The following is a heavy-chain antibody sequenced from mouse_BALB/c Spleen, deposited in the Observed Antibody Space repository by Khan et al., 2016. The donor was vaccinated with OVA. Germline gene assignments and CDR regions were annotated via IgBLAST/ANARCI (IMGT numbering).Heavy chain of an antibody. CDR1: GYTFTSYW. V-gene: IGHV1S41*01. J-gene: IGHJ4*01. CDR2: IGPGSSNT. D-gene: IGHD1-1*01. CDR3: AMENYYCRTYYAMDY. Sequence: DLVKPGTSVKLSCKASGYTFTSYWINWIKQRPGQGLEWIGRIGPGSSNTYYNEMFKGKAALTVDTSSTTAYIQFSSLSSEDSAVYFCAMENYYCRTYYAMDYWGQGTSVTVSS.